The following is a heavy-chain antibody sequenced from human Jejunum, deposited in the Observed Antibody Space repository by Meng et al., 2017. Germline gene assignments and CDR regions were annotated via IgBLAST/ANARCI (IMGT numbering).Heavy chain of an antibody. CDR3: ARENYYGSGRLGAFDI. Sequence: GESLKISCAASGFPFSSYAMHWVRQAPGKGPEWLAVISDDRSQKYYADSVKGRLTISRDNSKDTLYLQMNSLRAEDTAVYYCARENYYGSGRLGAFDIWGQGTMVTVSS. V-gene: IGHV3-30*04. J-gene: IGHJ3*02. CDR2: ISDDRSQK. CDR1: GFPFSSYA. D-gene: IGHD3-10*01.